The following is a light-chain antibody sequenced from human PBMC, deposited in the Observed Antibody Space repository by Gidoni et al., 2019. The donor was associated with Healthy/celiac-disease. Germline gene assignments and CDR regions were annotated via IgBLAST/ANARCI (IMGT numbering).Light chain of an antibody. V-gene: IGKV1-33*01. CDR1: QDISNY. J-gene: IGKJ4*01. CDR2: DAS. CDR3: QQYDNLLT. Sequence: DMQLTQSPSSLSASVGDRVTITCQASQDISNYLNWYQQKPGKAPKLLTYDASNLETGVPSRFSGSGSVTDFTFTISSLQPEDIATYYCQQYDNLLTFGGGTKVEIK.